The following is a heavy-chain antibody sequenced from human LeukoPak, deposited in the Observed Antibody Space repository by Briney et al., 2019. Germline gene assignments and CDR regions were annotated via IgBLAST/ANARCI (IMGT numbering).Heavy chain of an antibody. CDR3: ARRLTLVRGVSGTDAFDI. V-gene: IGHV1-69*06. Sequence: SVKVSCKASGGTFGNYAISWVRQAPGQGLEWMGGIIPIFDTPNYAQKFQGRVTITADKSTGTAYMELSSLRSEDTAVYYCARRLTLVRGVSGTDAFDIWGQGTMVTVSS. D-gene: IGHD3-10*01. CDR2: IIPIFDTP. J-gene: IGHJ3*02. CDR1: GGTFGNYA.